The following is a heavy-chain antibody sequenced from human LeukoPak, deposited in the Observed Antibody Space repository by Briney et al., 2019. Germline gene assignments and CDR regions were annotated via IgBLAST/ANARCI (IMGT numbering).Heavy chain of an antibody. CDR2: ISGGSSFV. Sequence: PGGSLRLSCAASGFTFNTYSMNWVRQAPGKGLEWVSSISGGSSFVNYADSVKGRFTISRDNARNSLYLQMNSLRAEDTAVYYCAKDQGIQLWLKYFQHWGQGTLVTVSS. V-gene: IGHV3-21*04. D-gene: IGHD5-18*01. CDR3: AKDQGIQLWLKYFQH. J-gene: IGHJ1*01. CDR1: GFTFNTYS.